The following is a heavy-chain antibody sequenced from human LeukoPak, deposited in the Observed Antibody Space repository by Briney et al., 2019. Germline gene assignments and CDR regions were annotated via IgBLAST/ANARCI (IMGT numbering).Heavy chain of an antibody. J-gene: IGHJ6*03. Sequence: GGSLRLSCAASGFTFSSYGMSWVRQAPGKGLEWVSAISGSGGSTYYADSVKGRFTISRDNSKNTLYLQMNSLRAEDTAVYYCAKDLMVRGAPWPMDVWGKGTRSPSP. D-gene: IGHD3-10*01. V-gene: IGHV3-23*01. CDR2: ISGSGGST. CDR3: AKDLMVRGAPWPMDV. CDR1: GFTFSSYG.